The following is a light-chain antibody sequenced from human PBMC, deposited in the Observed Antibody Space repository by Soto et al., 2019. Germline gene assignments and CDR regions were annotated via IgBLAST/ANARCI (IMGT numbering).Light chain of an antibody. CDR2: AAS. CDR1: QDLDRW. Sequence: DIQMTQSPSSLSTSVGDRVTITCRASQDLDRWLAGYQQKPGEAPKVLIYAASNLRSGVPSRFSDSGSGADFSLTISSLQPEDVATYYCKQSRSFPLTFGGGTKVDNK. CDR3: KQSRSFPLT. V-gene: IGKV1-12*01. J-gene: IGKJ4*01.